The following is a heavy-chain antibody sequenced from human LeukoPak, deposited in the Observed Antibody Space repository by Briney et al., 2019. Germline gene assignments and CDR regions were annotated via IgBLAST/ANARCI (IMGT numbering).Heavy chain of an antibody. CDR3: AKSPTPRLVHPPDY. CDR1: GFTFTTYS. CDR2: ISSGSSAI. V-gene: IGHV3-21*01. Sequence: KDGGSLRLSCEASGFTFTTYSMTWVRQAPGKGLEWVSIISSGSSAIFSADALKGRFTISRDNSKNTLYVQMNSLKNEDTAVYYCAKSPTPRLVHPPDYWGQGTLVTVSS. J-gene: IGHJ4*02. D-gene: IGHD3-16*01.